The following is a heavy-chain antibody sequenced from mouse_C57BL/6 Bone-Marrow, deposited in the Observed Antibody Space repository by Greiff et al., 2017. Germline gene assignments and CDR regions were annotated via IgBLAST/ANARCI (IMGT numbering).Heavy chain of an antibody. CDR2: IDPENGDT. V-gene: IGHV14-4*01. J-gene: IGHJ3*01. CDR1: GFNIKDDY. CDR3: TRSLAWFAY. Sequence: VQLKESGAELVRPGASVKLSCTASGFNIKDDYMHWVKQRPEQGLEWIGWIDPENGDTEYASKFQGKATITADTSSNTAYLQLSSLTSEDTAVYYCTRSLAWFAYWGQGTLVTVSA.